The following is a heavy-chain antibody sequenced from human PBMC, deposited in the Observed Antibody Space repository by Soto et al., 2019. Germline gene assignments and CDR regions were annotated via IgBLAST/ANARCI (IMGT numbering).Heavy chain of an antibody. Sequence: GASVKVSCKASGYTFTSYYMHWVRQAPGQGLEWMGIINPSGGSTSYAQKFQGRVTMTRDTSTSTVYMELSSLRSEDTAVYYCARGGYCSGGSCYTTKDTGWFDPWGQGTLVTVSS. D-gene: IGHD2-15*01. CDR2: INPSGGST. V-gene: IGHV1-46*01. J-gene: IGHJ5*02. CDR3: ARGGYCSGGSCYTTKDTGWFDP. CDR1: GYTFTSYY.